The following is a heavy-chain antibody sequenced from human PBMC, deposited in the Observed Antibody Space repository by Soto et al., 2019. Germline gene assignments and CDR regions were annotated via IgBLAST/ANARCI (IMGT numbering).Heavy chain of an antibody. CDR3: ARHATGGDYYYYYMDV. Sequence: PGESLTVSCKGSGYSFTSYWIGWVGQMPGKGLEWMGIIYPGDSDTRYNPSFQGQVTISADKSISTAYLQWSSLKASDTALYYCARHATGGDYYYYYMDVWGKGTTGTVSS. CDR1: GYSFTSYW. CDR2: IYPGDSDT. D-gene: IGHD4-17*01. J-gene: IGHJ6*03. V-gene: IGHV5-51*01.